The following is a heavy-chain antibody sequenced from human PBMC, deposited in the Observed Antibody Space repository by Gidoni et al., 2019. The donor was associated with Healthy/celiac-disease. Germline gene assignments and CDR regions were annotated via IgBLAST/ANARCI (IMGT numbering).Heavy chain of an antibody. CDR1: GGTLSSYA. CDR3: VTPYCTNGVCFAFQH. D-gene: IGHD2-8*01. Sequence: QVQLVQSGAEVKKPGSSVKVSCKASGGTLSSYAISWVRQAPGQGLGWMGGFIPIFGTANYAQKFQGRVPITADESTSTAYMGLSSLRSEDTAVYYCVTPYCTNGVCFAFQHWGQGTLVTVSS. CDR2: FIPIFGTA. V-gene: IGHV1-69*01. J-gene: IGHJ1*01.